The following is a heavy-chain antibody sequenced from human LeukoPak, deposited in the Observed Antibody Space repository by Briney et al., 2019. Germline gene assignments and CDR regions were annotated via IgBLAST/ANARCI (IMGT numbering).Heavy chain of an antibody. CDR1: GGSLSSSSYY. D-gene: IGHD3-10*01. Sequence: SETLSLTCTVSGGSLSSSSYYWGWIRQPPGKGLEWIGSSYYSGSTYYNPSLKSRVTISVDTSKNQFSLKLSSVTAADTAAYYCASGTHSTEFDPWGQGTLVTVSS. CDR2: SYYSGST. CDR3: ASGTHSTEFDP. J-gene: IGHJ5*02. V-gene: IGHV4-39*01.